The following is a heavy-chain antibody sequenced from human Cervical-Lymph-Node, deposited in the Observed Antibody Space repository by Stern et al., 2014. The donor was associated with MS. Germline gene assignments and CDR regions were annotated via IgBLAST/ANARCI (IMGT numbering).Heavy chain of an antibody. CDR1: GYTFTSYA. D-gene: IGHD2-15*01. Sequence: VQLGESGAEVKKPGASVKVSCKASGYTFTSYAIRLVLQAPGPGLEWMGWISAYNCNTNYAQKLQGRVTMTTDTSTSTAYMELRSLRSDDTAVYYCARGLLGSENAFDIWGQGTMVTVSS. J-gene: IGHJ3*02. CDR3: ARGLLGSENAFDI. CDR2: ISAYNCNT. V-gene: IGHV1-18*01.